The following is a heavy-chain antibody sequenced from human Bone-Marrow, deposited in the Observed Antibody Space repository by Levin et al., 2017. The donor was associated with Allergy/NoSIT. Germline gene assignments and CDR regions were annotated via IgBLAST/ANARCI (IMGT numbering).Heavy chain of an antibody. D-gene: IGHD1-20*01. Sequence: GESLKISCKASGYTFTGYYMHWVRQAPGQGLEWMGRINPNSGGTNYAQKFQGRVTMTRDTSISTAYMELSRLRSDDTAVYYCARDSVPYITGNGAAAGYWGQGTLVTVSS. CDR3: ARDSVPYITGNGAAAGY. J-gene: IGHJ4*02. CDR2: INPNSGGT. V-gene: IGHV1-2*06. CDR1: GYTFTGYY.